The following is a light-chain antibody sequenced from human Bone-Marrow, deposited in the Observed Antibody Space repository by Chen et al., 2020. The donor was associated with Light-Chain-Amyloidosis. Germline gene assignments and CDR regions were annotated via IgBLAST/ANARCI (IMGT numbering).Light chain of an antibody. Sequence: QSALTQPASVSGSPGQSITISCTGTSGDVGTYNYVSWYQQHPGKAPKVMIYAVSNRPSGVSNRFSGTKSGNTASLTISGLQAEYEADYYCSSFTSSSSYVFGPWTKVTVL. J-gene: IGLJ1*01. CDR2: AVS. CDR1: SGDVGTYNY. V-gene: IGLV2-14*01. CDR3: SSFTSSSSYV.